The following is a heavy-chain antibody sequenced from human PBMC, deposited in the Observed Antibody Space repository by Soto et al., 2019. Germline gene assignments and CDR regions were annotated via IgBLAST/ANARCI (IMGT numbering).Heavy chain of an antibody. V-gene: IGHV4-38-2*02. CDR2: IFQTGST. Sequence: SETLSLTCAVSGYSINSGYYWGWIRQPPGKGLEWIGSIFQTGSTYYNPSPKSRVTISLDTSKNQFSLNLNSVTAADTAAYYCVRDRRNNYVYYFGMDVWGQGTTVTVSS. J-gene: IGHJ6*02. CDR1: GYSINSGYY. CDR3: VRDRRNNYVYYFGMDV.